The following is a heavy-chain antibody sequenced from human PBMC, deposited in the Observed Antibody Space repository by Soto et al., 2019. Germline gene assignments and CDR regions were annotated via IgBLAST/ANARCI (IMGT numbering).Heavy chain of an antibody. CDR1: EFTFSTYA. J-gene: IGHJ4*02. D-gene: IGHD3-22*01. CDR2: INGSGVKT. V-gene: IGHV3-23*01. Sequence: GSLRLSCAASEFTFSTYAMSWVRQAPGKGLEWVSAINGSGVKTYYTDSVKGRFTISRDNSKNTLYLQMNSLSAEDTAVYYCATYYYDSSGYYPYFDYWGQGTLVTVSS. CDR3: ATYYYDSSGYYPYFDY.